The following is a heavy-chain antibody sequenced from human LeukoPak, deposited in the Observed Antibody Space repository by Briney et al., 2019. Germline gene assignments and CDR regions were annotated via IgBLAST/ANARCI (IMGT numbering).Heavy chain of an antibody. J-gene: IGHJ4*02. CDR3: AGLFLVGADIPPDY. CDR2: ISGSGGST. CDR1: GFTFSSYA. Sequence: PGGSLRLSCAASGFTFSSYAMSWVRQAPGKGLEWVSAISGSGGSTYYADSVKGRFTISRDNSKNTLYLQMNSLRAEDTAVYYCAGLFLVGADIPPDYWGQGTLVTVSS. V-gene: IGHV3-23*01. D-gene: IGHD1-26*01.